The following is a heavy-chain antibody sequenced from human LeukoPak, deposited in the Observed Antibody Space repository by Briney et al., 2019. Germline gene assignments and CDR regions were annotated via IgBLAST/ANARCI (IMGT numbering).Heavy chain of an antibody. V-gene: IGHV1-69*04. Sequence: ASVTVSCTASGGTFSSYAISWVRQAPGQGLEWMGRIIPILGIANYAQKFQGRVTITADKSTSTAYMELSSLRSEDTAVYYCARGAYCSSTSCYLKSWFDPWGQGTLVTVSS. D-gene: IGHD2-2*01. CDR2: IIPILGIA. CDR1: GGTFSSYA. CDR3: ARGAYCSSTSCYLKSWFDP. J-gene: IGHJ5*02.